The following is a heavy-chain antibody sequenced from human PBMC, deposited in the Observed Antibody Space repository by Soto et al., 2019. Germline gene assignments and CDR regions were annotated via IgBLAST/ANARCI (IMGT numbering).Heavy chain of an antibody. Sequence: SETLSLTCTVSGGSISSGGYYWGWIRQHPGKGLEWIGYIYYSGSTYYNPSLKSRVTISVDTSKNQFSLKLSSVTAADTAVYYCARVYIVVVPAAIPTRFNPWGQGTLVTVSS. CDR2: IYYSGST. V-gene: IGHV4-31*03. J-gene: IGHJ5*02. CDR3: ARVYIVVVPAAIPTRFNP. CDR1: GGSISSGGYY. D-gene: IGHD2-2*01.